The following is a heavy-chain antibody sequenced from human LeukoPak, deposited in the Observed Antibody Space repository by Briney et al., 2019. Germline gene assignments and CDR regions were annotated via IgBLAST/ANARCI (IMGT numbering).Heavy chain of an antibody. Sequence: SVKVSCKASGGTFSSYAISWVRQAPGQGLEWMGGIIPIFGTANYAQKFQGRVTITADESTNTAYMELSSLRSEDTAVYYCARERWARKYYDSSGYPGNAFDIWGQGTMVTVSS. CDR2: IIPIFGTA. J-gene: IGHJ3*02. CDR1: GGTFSSYA. V-gene: IGHV1-69*01. D-gene: IGHD3-22*01. CDR3: ARERWARKYYDSSGYPGNAFDI.